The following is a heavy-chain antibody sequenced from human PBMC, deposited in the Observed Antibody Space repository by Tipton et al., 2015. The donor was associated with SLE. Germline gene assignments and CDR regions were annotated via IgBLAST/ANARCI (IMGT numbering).Heavy chain of an antibody. Sequence: TLSLTCTVSGGSISSSSYYWGWIRQPPGKGLEWIGYIYYSGSTYYNPSLKSRVTISVDTSKNQFSLRLSSVTAADTAVYYCAREGRVVVAATQGAFDIWGQGTMVTVSS. CDR3: AREGRVVVAATQGAFDI. D-gene: IGHD2-15*01. V-gene: IGHV4-30-4*08. CDR2: IYYSGST. J-gene: IGHJ3*02. CDR1: GGSISSSSYY.